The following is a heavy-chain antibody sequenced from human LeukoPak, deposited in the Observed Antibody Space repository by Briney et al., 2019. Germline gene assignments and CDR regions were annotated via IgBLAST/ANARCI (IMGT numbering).Heavy chain of an antibody. Sequence: RGSLRLSSATSGFTFRSYWMSWVRQAPGKGPEWVANIKEDGSERNYVDSVKGRFTISRDNARNSLYLQLNSLRAADTAVYYCARDLDVETVAMPGGCWGQGTLVTVSS. CDR2: IKEDGSER. J-gene: IGHJ4*02. CDR1: GFTFRSYW. V-gene: IGHV3-7*01. CDR3: ARDLDVETVAMPGGC. D-gene: IGHD2-2*01.